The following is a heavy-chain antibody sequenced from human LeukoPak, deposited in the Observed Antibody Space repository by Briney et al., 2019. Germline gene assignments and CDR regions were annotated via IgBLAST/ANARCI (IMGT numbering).Heavy chain of an antibody. V-gene: IGHV3-48*04. D-gene: IGHD4-23*01. CDR2: ISSSGSTI. CDR1: GFTFSSYS. Sequence: GGSLRLSCAASGFTFSSYSMNWVRQAPGKGLEWVSYISSSGSTIYYADSVKGRFTISRDNAKNSLYLQMNSLRAEDTAVYYCARDYGGSSPFDYWGQGILVTV. J-gene: IGHJ4*02. CDR3: ARDYGGSSPFDY.